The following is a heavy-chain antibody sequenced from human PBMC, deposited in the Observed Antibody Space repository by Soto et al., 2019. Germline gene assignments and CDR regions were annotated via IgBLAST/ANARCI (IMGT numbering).Heavy chain of an antibody. D-gene: IGHD3-10*01. V-gene: IGHV4-31*03. CDR1: GGSISSGGYY. Sequence: PSETLSLTCTVSGGSISSGGYYWSWIRQHPKKGLEWIGYIYYSGSTYYNPSLKSRVTISVDTSKNQFSLKLSSVTAADTAVYYCARDRSMVRGADNWFDPWGQGTLVTVSS. CDR2: IYYSGST. CDR3: ARDRSMVRGADNWFDP. J-gene: IGHJ5*02.